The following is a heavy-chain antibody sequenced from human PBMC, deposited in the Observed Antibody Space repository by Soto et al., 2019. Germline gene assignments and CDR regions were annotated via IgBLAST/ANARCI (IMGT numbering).Heavy chain of an antibody. CDR1: GGSISSGGYS. D-gene: IGHD3-10*01. J-gene: IGHJ4*02. Sequence: SETLSLTCAVSGGSISSGGYSWSWIRRPPGKGLEWIGYIYHSGSTYYNPSLKSRVTISVDRSKNQFSLKLSAVTAADTAVYYCARGRRYYGSGSYYFDYWGQGTLVTVSS. V-gene: IGHV4-30-2*01. CDR3: ARGRRYYGSGSYYFDY. CDR2: IYHSGST.